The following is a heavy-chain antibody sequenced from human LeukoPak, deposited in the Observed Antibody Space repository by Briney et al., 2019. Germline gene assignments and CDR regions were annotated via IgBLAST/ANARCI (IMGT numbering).Heavy chain of an antibody. D-gene: IGHD3-10*01. CDR1: GYTLTDYH. J-gene: IGHJ4*02. Sequence: ASVKVSCKASGYTLTDYHVHWVRQAPGQGLEWMGWINPNNGGTYYVQRFQGWVTMTRDTSIGTVYMKLNRLTSDDTAVYYCARDNYGSGNDYWGQGTLVTVSS. CDR3: ARDNYGSGNDY. V-gene: IGHV1-2*04. CDR2: INPNNGGT.